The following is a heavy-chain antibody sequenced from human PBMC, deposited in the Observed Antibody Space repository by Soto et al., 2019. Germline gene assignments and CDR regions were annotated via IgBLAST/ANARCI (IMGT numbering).Heavy chain of an antibody. V-gene: IGHV1-18*01. CDR3: VVAAQPYYFDY. D-gene: IGHD6-25*01. J-gene: IGHJ4*02. Sequence: QVQLVQSGAEVKKPGASVKVSCKASGYTFTSYGTSWVRQAPGQGLEWMGWISAYNGNTNYAQKLQGRVTMTTDTSTSTAYTELRSLRSDDTAVYYCVVAAQPYYFDYWGQGTLVTVSS. CDR1: GYTFTSYG. CDR2: ISAYNGNT.